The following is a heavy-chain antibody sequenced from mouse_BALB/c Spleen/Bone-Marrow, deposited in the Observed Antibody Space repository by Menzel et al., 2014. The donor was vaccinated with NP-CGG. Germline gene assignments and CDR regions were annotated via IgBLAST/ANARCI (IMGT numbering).Heavy chain of an antibody. V-gene: IGHV5-12-2*01. Sequence: EVHLVESGGGLVQPGGSPKLSCAASGFTFSSYTMSWVRQTPEKRLEWVAYISNGGGSTYYPDTVKGRFTISRDNAKNTLYLQMSSLKSEDTAMYYCARHYYGSSYLDYWGQGTTLTVSS. CDR3: ARHYYGSSYLDY. CDR1: GFTFSSYT. D-gene: IGHD1-1*01. CDR2: ISNGGGST. J-gene: IGHJ2*01.